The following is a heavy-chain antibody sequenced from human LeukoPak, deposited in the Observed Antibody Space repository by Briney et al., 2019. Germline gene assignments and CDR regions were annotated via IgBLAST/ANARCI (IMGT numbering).Heavy chain of an antibody. Sequence: SETLSLTCTVSGGSISSYYWSWIRETPGKGLEWIGYIYYGGSTDYNPSLKSRVTISKDTSKTQFSLRLSSVTAADTAVYYCARARLDSSGRFDYWGQGTLVTVSS. CDR1: GGSISSYY. CDR2: IYYGGST. J-gene: IGHJ4*02. V-gene: IGHV4-59*01. D-gene: IGHD3-22*01. CDR3: ARARLDSSGRFDY.